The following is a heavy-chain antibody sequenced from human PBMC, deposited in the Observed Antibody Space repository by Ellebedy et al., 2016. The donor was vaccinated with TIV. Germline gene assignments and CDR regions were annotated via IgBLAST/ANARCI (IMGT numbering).Heavy chain of an antibody. D-gene: IGHD3-10*01. CDR2: INHSGST. CDR3: ARGGLLWFGEGYYFDY. J-gene: IGHJ4*02. Sequence: SETLSLTCAVYGGSFSGYYWSWIRQPPGKGLEWIGEINHSGSTNYNPSLKSRVTISVDTSKNQFSLKLSSVTAADTAVYYCARGGLLWFGEGYYFDYWGQGTLVTVSS. CDR1: GGSFSGYY. V-gene: IGHV4-34*01.